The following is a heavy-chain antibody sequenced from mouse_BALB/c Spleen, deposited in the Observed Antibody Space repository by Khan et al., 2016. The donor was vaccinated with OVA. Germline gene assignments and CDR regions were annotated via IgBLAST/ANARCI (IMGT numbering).Heavy chain of an antibody. CDR2: ISYSGNT. CDR1: GYSITTDYA. J-gene: IGHJ2*01. D-gene: IGHD1-1*02. V-gene: IGHV3-2*02. CDR3: ARSYGGNFDY. Sequence: EVQLVESGPGLVKPSQSLSLTCTVTGYSITTDYAWNWIRQFPGNKLEWMGYISYSGNTKYNPYLKSRISITRDTSKNQFFLELKSVTTEDTARYYCARSYGGNFDYWGQGTTLTVSS.